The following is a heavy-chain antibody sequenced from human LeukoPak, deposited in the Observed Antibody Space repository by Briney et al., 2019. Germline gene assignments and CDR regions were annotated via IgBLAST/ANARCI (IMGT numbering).Heavy chain of an antibody. CDR1: GGSVSYGSYY. CDR2: IYHSGST. CDR3: ARHLPGYSNTWPGH. V-gene: IGHV4-39*01. J-gene: IGHJ4*02. D-gene: IGHD4-11*01. Sequence: SETLSLTCTVSGGSVSYGSYYWGWIRQPPGKGLEWIGSIYHSGSTYYNPSLKSRVTISVDTSKNQFSLKLRSVTAADTAIYYCARHLPGYSNTWPGHWGQGNLVTVSS.